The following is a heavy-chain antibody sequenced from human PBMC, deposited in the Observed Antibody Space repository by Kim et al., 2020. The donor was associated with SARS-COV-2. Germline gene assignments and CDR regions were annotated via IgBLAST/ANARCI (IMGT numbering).Heavy chain of an antibody. Sequence: SETLSLTCAVHGGSFSGYYWSWIRQPPGKGLEWIGEINDSGTTNYNPSLKSRVTISVDTSKNQVSLKLNSVTAADTAVYYCARGRDFWSGYYGEWGQGTLVTVSS. CDR3: ARGRDFWSGYYGE. J-gene: IGHJ4*02. CDR1: GGSFSGYY. V-gene: IGHV4-34*01. D-gene: IGHD3-3*01. CDR2: INDSGTT.